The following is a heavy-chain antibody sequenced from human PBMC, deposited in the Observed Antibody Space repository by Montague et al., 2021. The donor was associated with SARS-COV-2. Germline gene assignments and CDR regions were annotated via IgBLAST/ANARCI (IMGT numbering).Heavy chain of an antibody. CDR3: ARRGRKLLPVATTIGGFDI. CDR2: IDHSGNT. Sequence: SETLSLTCAVYGGSFSPYYWAWIRQSPGKGLEWIGNIDHSGNTNXNPSLKSRVSISVDTSKNHFSLKLSSVTAADTAVYYCARRGRKLLPVATTIGGFDIWGQGTMVTVSS. V-gene: IGHV4-34*01. J-gene: IGHJ3*02. CDR1: GGSFSPYY. D-gene: IGHD5-12*01.